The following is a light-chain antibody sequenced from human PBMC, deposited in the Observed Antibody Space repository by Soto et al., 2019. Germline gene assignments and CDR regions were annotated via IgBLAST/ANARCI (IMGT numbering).Light chain of an antibody. CDR3: AAWDDSLSVV. V-gene: IGLV1-47*01. Sequence: QSVLTQPPSASGTPGQRVTISCSGSSSNIGSNYVYWYQQLPGTAPKLLIYRNNQRPSGVPDRFSSSKSGTSASLAISGLRSEDEADYYCAAWDDSLSVVFGGGTKLTVL. CDR2: RNN. CDR1: SSNIGSNY. J-gene: IGLJ2*01.